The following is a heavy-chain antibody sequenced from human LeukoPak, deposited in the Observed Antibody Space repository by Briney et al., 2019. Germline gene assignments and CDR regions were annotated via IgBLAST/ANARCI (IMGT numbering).Heavy chain of an antibody. D-gene: IGHD6-19*01. CDR2: ISGSGGDT. J-gene: IGHJ4*02. V-gene: IGHV3-23*01. CDR1: GFSFSTDA. CDR3: ARDSRGWSKNY. Sequence: GGPLRLSCGASGFSFSTDAMTWVRQAPGKGLQWVSAISGSGGDTYYEDSVKGRFTISRDNSKNMMYLQMNSLRAEDTAVYYCARDSRGWSKNYWGQGTLVTVSS.